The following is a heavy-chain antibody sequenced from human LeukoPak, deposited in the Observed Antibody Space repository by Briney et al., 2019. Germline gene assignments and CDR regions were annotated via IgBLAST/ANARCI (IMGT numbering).Heavy chain of an antibody. V-gene: IGHV3-74*01. J-gene: IGHJ2*01. CDR3: ARPGGYGYWYFDL. CDR1: GFTFSSYW. Sequence: GGSLRLSCAASGFTFSSYWMHWVRQAPGKGLVWVSRTNSDGSSTSYADSVKGRFTISRDNAKNTLYLQMNSLRAEGTAVYYCARPGGYGYWYFDLWGRGTLVTVSS. CDR2: TNSDGSST. D-gene: IGHD5-12*01.